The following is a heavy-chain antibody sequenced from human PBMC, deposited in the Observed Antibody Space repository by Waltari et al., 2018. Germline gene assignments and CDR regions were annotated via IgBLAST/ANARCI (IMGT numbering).Heavy chain of an antibody. CDR3: ARDRGRGLYLDS. CDR1: SC. D-gene: IGHD2-15*01. V-gene: IGHV4-4*02. Sequence: SCLSRLRQTPQEGLERNKRNHRRKKTNYNPSLEDRVDPSMVTSNSQFSLKLASATAADTAVYYCARDRGRGLYLDSWGLGTLVTVSP. CDR2: NHRRKKT. J-gene: IGHJ4*02.